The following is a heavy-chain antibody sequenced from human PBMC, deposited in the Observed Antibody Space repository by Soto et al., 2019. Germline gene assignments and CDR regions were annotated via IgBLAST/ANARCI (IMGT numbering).Heavy chain of an antibody. J-gene: IGHJ6*02. D-gene: IGHD2-2*01. V-gene: IGHV3-11*06. Sequence: PGGSLRLSCAASGFTFSDYYMSWIRQSPGKGLEWVSYISSSSSYTNYADSVKGRFTISRDNAKNSLYLQMNSLRAEDTAVYYCARDIVVVPAAIGEGYYYYGMDVWGQGTTVTVS. CDR1: GFTFSDYY. CDR2: ISSSSSYT. CDR3: ARDIVVVPAAIGEGYYYYGMDV.